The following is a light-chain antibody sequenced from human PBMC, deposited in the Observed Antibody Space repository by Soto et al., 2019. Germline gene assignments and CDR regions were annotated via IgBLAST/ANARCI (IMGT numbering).Light chain of an antibody. CDR2: GAS. CDR1: QGVSSN. CDR3: QQYNNWPFT. V-gene: IGKV3-15*01. Sequence: EIVMTQSPATLSVSPGERATLSCRASQGVSSNLAWYQQKPGQAPRLFIYGASTRATGIPARFSGSGSGTEFTLTISSLQSEDFAVYYCQQYNNWPFTFGPGTKVDIK. J-gene: IGKJ3*01.